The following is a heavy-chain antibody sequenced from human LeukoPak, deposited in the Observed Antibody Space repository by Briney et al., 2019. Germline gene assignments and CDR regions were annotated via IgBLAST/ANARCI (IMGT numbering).Heavy chain of an antibody. D-gene: IGHD6-19*01. J-gene: IGHJ3*02. CDR1: GFTFSSYA. CDR2: ISGSGGST. CDR3: AKDEEQWLVHDAFDI. V-gene: IGHV3-23*01. Sequence: PGGSLRLSCAASGFTFSSYAVSWVRQAPGKGLEWVSAISGSGGSTYYADSVKGRFTISRDNSKNTLYLQMNSLRAEDTAVYYCAKDEEQWLVHDAFDIWGQGPMVTVSS.